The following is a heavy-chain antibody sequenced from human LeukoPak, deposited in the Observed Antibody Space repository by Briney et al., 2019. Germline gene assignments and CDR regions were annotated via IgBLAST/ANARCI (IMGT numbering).Heavy chain of an antibody. CDR2: IYSGGTT. V-gene: IGHV3-53*01. CDR1: GFTVSDNY. D-gene: IGHD3-3*01. CDR3: AGGTDFWSGYSFDS. J-gene: IGHJ4*02. Sequence: GGSLRLSCAASGFTVSDNYMSWVRQAPGKGLEWVSLIYSGGTTDYADSVKGRFTISRDISKNTLSLQMSSLRAEDTAVYYCAGGTDFWSGYSFDSWGQGTLVTVS.